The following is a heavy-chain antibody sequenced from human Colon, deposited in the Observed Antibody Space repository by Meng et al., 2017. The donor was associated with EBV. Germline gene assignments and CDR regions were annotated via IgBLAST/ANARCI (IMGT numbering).Heavy chain of an antibody. CDR2: IHHSGSA. Sequence: QVRLKESGPALVDPSQTLSLPCPGSGGSMSSGNYYWSWIRQPPGKGLEWIGYIHHSGSAYYNPSLKSRVSISVDTSKNQFSLNLNSMTAADTAVYYCASFDHIPRRNYFDYWGQGTLVTVSS. J-gene: IGHJ4*02. CDR1: GGSMSSGNYY. CDR3: ASFDHIPRRNYFDY. D-gene: IGHD2-21*01. V-gene: IGHV4-30-4*01.